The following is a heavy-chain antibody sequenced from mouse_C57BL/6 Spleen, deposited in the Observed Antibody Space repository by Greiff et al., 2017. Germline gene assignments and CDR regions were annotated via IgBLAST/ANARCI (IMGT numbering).Heavy chain of an antibody. CDR3: ARHEGYYGAMDY. V-gene: IGHV2-6-1*01. D-gene: IGHD2-3*01. J-gene: IGHJ4*01. CDR1: GFSLTSYG. Sequence: QVQLQQSGPGLVAPSQSLSITCTVSGFSLTSYGVHWVRQPPGQGLEWLVVIWSDGSTTYNSALISRLSISKDNSKSQVFLKMNSLQTDDTAMYYWARHEGYYGAMDYWGQGTSVTVSS. CDR2: IWSDGST.